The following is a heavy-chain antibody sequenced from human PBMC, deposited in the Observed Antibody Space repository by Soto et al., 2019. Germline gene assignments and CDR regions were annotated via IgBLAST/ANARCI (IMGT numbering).Heavy chain of an antibody. V-gene: IGHV3-21*01. Sequence: EVQLVESGGGLVTPGGSLRLSCAASGFTFSKYSMNWVRQAPGKGLEWVSSISSSSSYIYYADSVKGRFTISRDNAKNSLYLQMNSLRAEDTAVYYCARGQRSAGTWFDPWGQGTLVTVSS. CDR3: ARGQRSAGTWFDP. J-gene: IGHJ5*02. CDR1: GFTFSKYS. D-gene: IGHD6-13*01. CDR2: ISSSSSYI.